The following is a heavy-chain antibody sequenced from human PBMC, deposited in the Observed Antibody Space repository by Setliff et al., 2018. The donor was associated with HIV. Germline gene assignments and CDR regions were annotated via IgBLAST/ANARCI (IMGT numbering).Heavy chain of an antibody. J-gene: IGHJ5*02. CDR2: VSPYSGDA. D-gene: IGHD2-2*01. CDR1: GYTFTGYY. Sequence: ASVKVSCKASGYTFTGYYMHWVRQAPGQGLEWMGWVSPYSGDAKISQRFRGRVTMTRDTSINTAYMELTSLRSDDTAVYYCARWSCGRATCYDSPYNWFDPWGQGTLVTVSS. V-gene: IGHV1-2*02. CDR3: ARWSCGRATCYDSPYNWFDP.